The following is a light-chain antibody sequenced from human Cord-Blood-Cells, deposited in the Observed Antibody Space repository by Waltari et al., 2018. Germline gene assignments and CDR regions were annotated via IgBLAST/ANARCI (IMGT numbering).Light chain of an antibody. CDR2: AAC. Sequence: DIQMTKSPSSLSASVGDRVTITCRASQSISSYLHWYQQKPGKAPKLLIYAACSLQSGVPSRCSGKGSGTEFTLNINSLQPEDFSTYYCQQSYSTTWTFGQGTNVEIK. CDR3: QQSYSTTWT. CDR1: QSISSY. J-gene: IGKJ1*01. V-gene: IGKV1-39*01.